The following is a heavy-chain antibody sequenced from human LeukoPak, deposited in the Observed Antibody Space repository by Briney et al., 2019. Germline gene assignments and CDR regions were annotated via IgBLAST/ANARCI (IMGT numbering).Heavy chain of an antibody. CDR2: INSDGSEG. Sequence: GGSLRLSCAVSGFTFSGFWMSWSRQAPGKGLEWVASINSDGSEGYYADVVKGRFTISRDNAKNSLYLQINSLRAEDTAVFYCARDQYDTWSRRGNFDSWGQGTLVIVSS. J-gene: IGHJ4*02. D-gene: IGHD3-3*01. CDR3: ARDQYDTWSRRGNFDS. V-gene: IGHV3-7*03. CDR1: GFTFSGFW.